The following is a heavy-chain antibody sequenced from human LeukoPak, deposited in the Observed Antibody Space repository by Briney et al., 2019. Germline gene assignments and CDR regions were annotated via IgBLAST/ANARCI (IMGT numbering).Heavy chain of an antibody. CDR3: ARHRRGSYYCFDY. Sequence: SETLSLTCTVSGGSISSSSYYWGWIRKPPGKGLEWIGSIYYSGSTYYNPSLKSRVTISVDTSKNQFSLKLSSVTAADTAVYYCARHRRGSYYCFDYWGQGTLVTVS. CDR1: GGSISSSSYY. J-gene: IGHJ4*02. D-gene: IGHD1-26*01. CDR2: IYYSGST. V-gene: IGHV4-39*01.